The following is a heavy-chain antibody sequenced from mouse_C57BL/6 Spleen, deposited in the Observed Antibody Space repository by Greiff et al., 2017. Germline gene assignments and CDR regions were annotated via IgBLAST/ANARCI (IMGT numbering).Heavy chain of an antibody. CDR2: IRNKANGYTT. CDR1: GFTFTDYY. J-gene: IGHJ3*01. Sequence: EVQVVESGGGLVPPGGSLSLSCAASGFTFTDYYMSWVRQPPGKALEWLGFIRNKANGYTTEYRASVKGRFTISSDNSQSILYRQMNALRAEDSATYYCARAVYDYDVDYWGQGTLVTVAA. V-gene: IGHV7-3*01. D-gene: IGHD2-4*01. CDR3: ARAVYDYDVDY.